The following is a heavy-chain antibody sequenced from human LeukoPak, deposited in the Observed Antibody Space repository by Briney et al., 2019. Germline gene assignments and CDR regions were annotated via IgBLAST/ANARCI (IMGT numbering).Heavy chain of an antibody. J-gene: IGHJ4*02. Sequence: GGSLRLSCVASGFTFRQYSMNWVRQAPGKGLEWLAYISGRTSTIQYADSVRGRFTISRDNAKKSLYLQMNSLRAEDTGVYYCARLVGASTLIDYWGQGTLVTVSS. CDR2: ISGRTSTI. CDR3: ARLVGASTLIDY. V-gene: IGHV3-48*04. D-gene: IGHD1-26*01. CDR1: GFTFRQYS.